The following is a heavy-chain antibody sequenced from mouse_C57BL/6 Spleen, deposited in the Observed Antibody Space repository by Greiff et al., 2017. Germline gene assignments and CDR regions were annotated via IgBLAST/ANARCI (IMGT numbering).Heavy chain of an antibody. J-gene: IGHJ2*01. V-gene: IGHV14-1*01. Sequence: VQLQQSGAELVRPGASVKLSCTASGFNINDYYMHWVKQRPEQGLEWIGRIDPEDGDTEYAPKFQGKATMTADTSSNTAYLQLSSLTSEDTAVYYCTTSLLITTVEGDYWGQGTTLTVSS. CDR3: TTSLLITTVEGDY. CDR2: IDPEDGDT. D-gene: IGHD1-1*01. CDR1: GFNINDYY.